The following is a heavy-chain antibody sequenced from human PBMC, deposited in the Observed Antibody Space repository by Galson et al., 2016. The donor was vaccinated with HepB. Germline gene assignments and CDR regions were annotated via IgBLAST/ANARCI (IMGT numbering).Heavy chain of an antibody. Sequence: SLRLSCAASGFTFSNYWVHWVRQAPGQGLVWVSHINSDGSTTNYADSVEGRFTISRDNAKNTLFLQMSSLRAEDTAVYYCARGYRFWSGHYNFFYDAMDVWGRGTTVTVSS. CDR3: ARGYRFWSGHYNFFYDAMDV. CDR1: GFTFSNYW. V-gene: IGHV3-74*01. D-gene: IGHD3-3*01. CDR2: INSDGSTT. J-gene: IGHJ6*02.